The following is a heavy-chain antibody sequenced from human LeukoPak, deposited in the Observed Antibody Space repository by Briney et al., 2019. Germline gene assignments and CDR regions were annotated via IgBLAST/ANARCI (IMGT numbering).Heavy chain of an antibody. Sequence: GGSLRLSCAASGFAFSSYSMNWVRQAPGKGLEWVSYISSSSSTIYYADSVKGRFTISRDNAKNSLYLQMNSLRAEDTAVYYCARESSPEDAFDIWGQGTMVTVSS. D-gene: IGHD1-14*01. J-gene: IGHJ3*02. CDR2: ISSSSSTI. CDR3: ARESSPEDAFDI. CDR1: GFAFSSYS. V-gene: IGHV3-48*04.